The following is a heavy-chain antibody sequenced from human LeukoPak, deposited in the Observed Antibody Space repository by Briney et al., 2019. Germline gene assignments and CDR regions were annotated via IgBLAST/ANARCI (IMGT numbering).Heavy chain of an antibody. Sequence: AAVKVSCKASGFTFTSYGISWVRQAPGQGLEWMGWISAYNGNTNYAQKLQGRVTMTTDTSTSTAYMELRSLRSDDTAVYYCARGSSRGYCSSTSCYAGLFFDYWGQGTWSPSPQ. CDR3: ARGSSRGYCSSTSCYAGLFFDY. J-gene: IGHJ4*02. CDR2: ISAYNGNT. D-gene: IGHD2-2*01. CDR1: GFTFTSYG. V-gene: IGHV1-18*01.